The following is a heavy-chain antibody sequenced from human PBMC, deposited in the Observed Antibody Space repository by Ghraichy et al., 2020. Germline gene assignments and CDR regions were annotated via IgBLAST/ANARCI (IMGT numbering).Heavy chain of an antibody. CDR2: IHYSGST. Sequence: SETLSLTCTISGDSISSNYWSWIRQPPGKGLEWIGYIHYSGSTNYNPSLKSRVTISLDPSESQFSLRLTSVTAADTAVYYCARGRLDFLTGHHVNQIFDSWGQGTLVTVSS. D-gene: IGHD3-9*01. CDR3: ARGRLDFLTGHHVNQIFDS. V-gene: IGHV4-59*01. CDR1: GDSISSNY. J-gene: IGHJ4*02.